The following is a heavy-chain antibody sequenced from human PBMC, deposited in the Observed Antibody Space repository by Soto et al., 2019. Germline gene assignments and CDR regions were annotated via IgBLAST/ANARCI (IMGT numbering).Heavy chain of an antibody. CDR3: ARGDATKIVVTTYYGMDV. V-gene: IGHV1-69*13. J-gene: IGHJ6*02. CDR2: IIPVFGTP. D-gene: IGHD3-22*01. CDR1: GGSLSNYG. Sequence: SVKVSCKASGGSLSNYGISWVLQAPGQGLEWMGAIIPVFGTPNYAQKFQDRVTITADESTTTVYMEVRSLTSEDTAVYYCARGDATKIVVTTYYGMDVWGQGTTVTVSS.